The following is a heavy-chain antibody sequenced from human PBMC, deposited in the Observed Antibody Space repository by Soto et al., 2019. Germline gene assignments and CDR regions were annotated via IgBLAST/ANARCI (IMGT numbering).Heavy chain of an antibody. D-gene: IGHD5-12*01. CDR3: AREKCGSGSRGLDD. CDR1: GYSFTTYW. CDR2: IYPGDSDT. Sequence: GESLKISCKGSGYSFTTYWIGWVRQMPGKGLEWMGIIYPGDSDTRYSPSFQGQVTISTDKSISTAYLQWSSLKSSDTAIYYCAREKCGSGSRGLDDWGQGTLVTVSS. J-gene: IGHJ4*02. V-gene: IGHV5-51*01.